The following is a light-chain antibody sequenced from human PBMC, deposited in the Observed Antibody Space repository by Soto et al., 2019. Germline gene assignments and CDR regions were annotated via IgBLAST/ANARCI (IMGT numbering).Light chain of an antibody. CDR2: DAS. V-gene: IGKV1-5*01. CDR1: QSVSSW. J-gene: IGKJ2*01. Sequence: DIQMTQSPSTLSASVGDRVTITCRASQSVSSWLAWYHQKPGKAPKLLISDASTLESGVPSRFSGSGSGTEFTLTISSLQPDDFATYYCQHHDSYPYTFGQGTKLEIK. CDR3: QHHDSYPYT.